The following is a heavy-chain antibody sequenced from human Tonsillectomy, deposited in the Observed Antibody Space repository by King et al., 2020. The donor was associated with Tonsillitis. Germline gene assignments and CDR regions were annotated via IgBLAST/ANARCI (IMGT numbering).Heavy chain of an antibody. D-gene: IGHD3-16*02. CDR3: ARGLIPVILDP. CDR2: INGDGNST. Sequence: VQLVESGGGLVQPGGSLRLSCAASGSTFSRHWMHWVRQAPGKGLIWVSRINGDGNSTSYADSVKGRFTISRDNAKNTLYLQMNSLRAEDTAMYYCARGLIPVILDPWGQGTLVTVSS. V-gene: IGHV3-74*01. J-gene: IGHJ5*02. CDR1: GSTFSRHW.